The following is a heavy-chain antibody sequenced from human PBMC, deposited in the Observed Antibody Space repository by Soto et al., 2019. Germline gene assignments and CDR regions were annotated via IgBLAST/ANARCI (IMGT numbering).Heavy chain of an antibody. Sequence: GGSLRLSCAASGFSFSDYGMHWVRQAPGKGLEWVAVISYDGSNKYYADSVKGRFTISRDNSKNTLYLQMNSLRAGDTAVYYCAKDKKAVAPSHYYYGMDVWGQGTTVTVSS. V-gene: IGHV3-30*18. CDR2: ISYDGSNK. CDR3: AKDKKAVAPSHYYYGMDV. CDR1: GFSFSDYG. J-gene: IGHJ6*02. D-gene: IGHD2-15*01.